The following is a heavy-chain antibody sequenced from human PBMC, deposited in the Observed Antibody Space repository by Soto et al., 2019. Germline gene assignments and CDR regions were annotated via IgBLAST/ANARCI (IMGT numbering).Heavy chain of an antibody. V-gene: IGHV4-39*01. D-gene: IGHD4-17*01. J-gene: IGHJ6*03. CDR3: ARPLTTVTTNRPDYYYYYMDV. Sequence: QLQLQESGPGLVKPSETLSLTCTVSGGSISSSSYYWGWIRQPPGKGLEWIGSIYYSGSTYYNPSLKSRVTISVDTSKNQFSLKLSSVTAADTAVYYCARPLTTVTTNRPDYYYYYMDVWGKGTTVTVSS. CDR2: IYYSGST. CDR1: GGSISSSSYY.